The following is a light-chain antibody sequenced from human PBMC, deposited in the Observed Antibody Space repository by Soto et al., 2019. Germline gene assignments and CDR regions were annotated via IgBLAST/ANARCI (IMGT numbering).Light chain of an antibody. CDR3: QQYNNWPIT. CDR2: GAS. Sequence: EIVLTQSPGTLSLSPGERATLSCRASQSVRSDYLAWYQQKPGQPPRLLIYGASSRATGIPARFSGSGSGTEFTLTISSLQSEDFEVYYCQQYNNWPITFGQGTRLEIK. CDR1: QSVRSD. J-gene: IGKJ5*01. V-gene: IGKV3-15*01.